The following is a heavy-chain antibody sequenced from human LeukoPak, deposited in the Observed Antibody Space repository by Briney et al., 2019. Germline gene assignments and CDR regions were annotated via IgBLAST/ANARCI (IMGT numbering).Heavy chain of an antibody. CDR1: GGSISSSSYY. Sequence: SETLSLTCTVSGGSISSSSYYWGWIRQPPGKGLEWIGSIYYSGSTNYNPSLKSRVTISVDTSKNQFSLKLSSATAADTAVYYCARDGVNYYDISGYDIWGRGTLVTVSS. CDR2: IYYSGST. J-gene: IGHJ4*02. D-gene: IGHD3-22*01. V-gene: IGHV4-39*07. CDR3: ARDGVNYYDISGYDI.